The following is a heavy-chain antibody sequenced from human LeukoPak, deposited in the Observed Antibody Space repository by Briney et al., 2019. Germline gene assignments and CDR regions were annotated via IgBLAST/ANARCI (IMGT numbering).Heavy chain of an antibody. CDR2: INPNSGGT. CDR1: GYTFTGYY. J-gene: IGHJ6*02. CDR3: ARGLSIAARGYPNYCYYGMDV. Sequence: ASVKVSCKASGYTFTGYYMHWVRQAPGQGLEWMGWINPNSGGTNYAQKFQGWVTMTRDTSISTAYMELSRLRSDDTAVYYCARGLSIAARGYPNYCYYGMDVWGQGTTVTVSS. D-gene: IGHD6-6*01. V-gene: IGHV1-2*04.